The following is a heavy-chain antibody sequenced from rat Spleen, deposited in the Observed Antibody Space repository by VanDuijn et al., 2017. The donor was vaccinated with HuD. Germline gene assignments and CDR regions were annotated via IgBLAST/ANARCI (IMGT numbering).Heavy chain of an antibody. D-gene: IGHD5-1*01. J-gene: IGHJ4*01. CDR3: ARGGSSYVMDA. CDR2: ISYSGST. V-gene: IGHV3-1*01. CDR1: GYSITSNY. Sequence: VQLQESGPGLVKPSQSLSLTCSVTGYSITSNYWGWIRKLPGNKMEWIGHISYSGSTKYNPSLKSRIAITRDTSKNQFFLELNSVTLEDTATYYCARGGSSYVMDAWGQGASVTVSS.